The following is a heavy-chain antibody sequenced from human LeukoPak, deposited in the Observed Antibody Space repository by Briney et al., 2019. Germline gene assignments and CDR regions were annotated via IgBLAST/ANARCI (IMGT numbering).Heavy chain of an antibody. J-gene: IGHJ5*02. CDR1: GDSFDNSYC. D-gene: IGHD4-11*01. V-gene: IGHV4-39*01. Sequence: SETLSLSCTVSGDSFDNSYCWTWVRQPPGKRPEWIGTIYSSEYTYYHPSLRSRATISADTSRNLFSLKLNSVTAADTAVYYCARGPHDYKLGNHWGHGTLVTVSS. CDR2: IYSSEYT. CDR3: ARGPHDYKLGNH.